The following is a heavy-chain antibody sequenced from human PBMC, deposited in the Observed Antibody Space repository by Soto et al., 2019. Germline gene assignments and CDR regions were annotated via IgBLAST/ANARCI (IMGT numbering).Heavy chain of an antibody. CDR2: IHHSGDT. J-gene: IGHJ4*02. V-gene: IGHV4-4*02. Sequence: QVQLQESGPGLVRPSGTLSLTCAVSGASISSTHWWTWVRQPPGKGLEWVGEIHHSGDTNYNPSHKSRVAMSVDKSKNKFSLTLNAVTAADTAVYYCARDPDNSGLHFDYWGQGTLVTVSS. D-gene: IGHD6-19*01. CDR1: GASISSTHW. CDR3: ARDPDNSGLHFDY.